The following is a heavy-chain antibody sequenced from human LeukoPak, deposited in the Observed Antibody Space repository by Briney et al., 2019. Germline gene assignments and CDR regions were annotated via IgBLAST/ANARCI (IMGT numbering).Heavy chain of an antibody. J-gene: IGHJ4*02. CDR2: INYSGST. CDR3: ARGRSPCLSGYDTGSSGWYLDY. CDR1: GGSFSGYY. V-gene: IGHV4-34*01. Sequence: SETLSLTCAVYGGSFSGYYWSWIRQPPGKGLEWIGEINYSGSTNYNPSLKSRVTISVDTSKNQFSLKLSSVTPAATALYYCARGRSPCLSGYDTGSSGWYLDYWGQGTLVTVSS. D-gene: IGHD6-19*01.